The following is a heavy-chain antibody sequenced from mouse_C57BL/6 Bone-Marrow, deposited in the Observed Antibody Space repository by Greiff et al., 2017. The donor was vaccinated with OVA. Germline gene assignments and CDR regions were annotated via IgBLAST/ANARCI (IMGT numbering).Heavy chain of an antibody. CDR2: IYPRSGNT. V-gene: IGHV1-81*01. D-gene: IGHD1-1*02. J-gene: IGHJ2*01. CDR1: GYTFTSYG. Sequence: QVQLQQSGAELARPGASVKLSCKASGYTFTSYGISWVKQRTGQGLEWIGEIYPRSGNTYYNEKFKGKATLTADKSSSTAYMELHSLTSEDSAVYFCASECDLIDYGPTTLNYWGQGTTLTVSS. CDR3: ASECDLIDYGPTTLNY.